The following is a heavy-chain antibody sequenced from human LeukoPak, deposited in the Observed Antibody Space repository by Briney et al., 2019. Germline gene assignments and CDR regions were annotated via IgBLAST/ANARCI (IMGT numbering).Heavy chain of an antibody. CDR3: ARGGSGWSSYFDY. V-gene: IGHV3-74*01. D-gene: IGHD6-19*01. CDR2: INSDGSNT. J-gene: IGHJ4*02. CDR1: GFTFSSYW. Sequence: GGALRLSCAASGFTFSSYWMHWVRQAPGKGLVWVSRINSDGSNTIYADSVKGRCTFSRDNAKNTLYLQMNSLRAEDTAVYYCARGGSGWSSYFDYWGQGTLVTVSS.